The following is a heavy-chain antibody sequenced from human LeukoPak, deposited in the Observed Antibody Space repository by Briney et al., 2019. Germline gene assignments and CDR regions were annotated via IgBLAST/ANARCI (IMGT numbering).Heavy chain of an antibody. J-gene: IGHJ3*02. Sequence: ASVKVSCRASGYTFTGYYMSWVRQTPGQGLEWMGWINPDSGGTHYAQNFQGWVTMTRDTSISTAYMELSRLRSDDTAVYYCARGTLTAPRSAFDIWGQGTMVTVSS. CDR1: GYTFTGYY. CDR2: INPDSGGT. CDR3: ARGTLTAPRSAFDI. V-gene: IGHV1-2*04. D-gene: IGHD1-14*01.